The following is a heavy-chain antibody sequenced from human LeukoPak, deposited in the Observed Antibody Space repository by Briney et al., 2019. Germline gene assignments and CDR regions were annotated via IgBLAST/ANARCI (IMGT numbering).Heavy chain of an antibody. V-gene: IGHV3-48*03. D-gene: IGHD6-19*01. CDR2: ISSSGSTI. CDR1: GFIFRSYE. CDR3: ARDRMEAVAGQPLH. J-gene: IGHJ4*02. Sequence: GGSLRLSCAASGFIFRSYEMNWVRQAPGKGLEWVSYISSSGSTIYYADSVKGRFTISRDNAKNSLYLQMNSLRAEDTAVYYCARDRMEAVAGQPLHWGQGTLVTVSS.